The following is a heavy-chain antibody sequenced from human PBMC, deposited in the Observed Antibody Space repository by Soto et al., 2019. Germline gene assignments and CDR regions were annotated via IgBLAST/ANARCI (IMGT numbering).Heavy chain of an antibody. D-gene: IGHD2-15*01. Sequence: QVQLVQSGAEVKKPGASVKVSCKASGYTFTNYDINWVRQAPGQGLDWMGWMDPKSGNTDYAQKFQGRVTITRNTSINTAYLEVTSLSSEDTAVYLCARGRGWRDYWGQGTLVTVSS. CDR2: MDPKSGNT. V-gene: IGHV1-8*01. CDR3: ARGRGWRDY. CDR1: GYTFTNYD. J-gene: IGHJ4*02.